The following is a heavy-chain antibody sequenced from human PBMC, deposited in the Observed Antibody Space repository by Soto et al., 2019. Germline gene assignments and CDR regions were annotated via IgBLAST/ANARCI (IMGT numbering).Heavy chain of an antibody. CDR1: GFTFGHSA. CDR2: ISGTGGAA. CDR3: ARPEEVVRGFDF. D-gene: IGHD3-10*01. J-gene: IGHJ4*02. Sequence: LRLSCAASGFTFGHSAMSWVRQAPGKGLEWVAAISGTGGAAYYAASVKGRFNISRDNSRNTLFLQMNSLRVHDTAIYHCARPEEVVRGFDFWGLGTLVTVSS. V-gene: IGHV3-23*01.